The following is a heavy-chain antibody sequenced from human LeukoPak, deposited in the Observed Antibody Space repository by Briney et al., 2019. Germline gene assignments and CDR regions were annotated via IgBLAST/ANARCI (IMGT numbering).Heavy chain of an antibody. CDR1: GFTFSSYS. D-gene: IGHD3-3*01. Sequence: GGSLRLSCAASGFTFSSYSMNWVRQAPGKGLEWVSYISSSSSTIYYADSVKGRFTISTDNAKNSLYLQMNSLRAEDTAVYYCARDRQYYDFWSGYLWGQGTLVTVSS. V-gene: IGHV3-48*01. J-gene: IGHJ5*02. CDR3: ARDRQYYDFWSGYL. CDR2: ISSSSSTI.